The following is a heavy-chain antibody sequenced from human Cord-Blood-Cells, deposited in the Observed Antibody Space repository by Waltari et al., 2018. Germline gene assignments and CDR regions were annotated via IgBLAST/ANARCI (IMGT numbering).Heavy chain of an antibody. Sequence: QVQLQQSGPGLVKPSQTLSLTCAISGDSVSSNSAAWNLIRQSPSRGLEWLGRTYYRSKWYNDYAVSVKSRITINPDTSKNQFSLQLNSVTPEDTAVYYCARDMSNTLYCSGGSCYSAMGYWGQGTLVTVSS. D-gene: IGHD2-15*01. J-gene: IGHJ4*02. CDR1: GDSVSSNSAA. CDR3: ARDMSNTLYCSGGSCYSAMGY. CDR2: TYYRSKWYN. V-gene: IGHV6-1*01.